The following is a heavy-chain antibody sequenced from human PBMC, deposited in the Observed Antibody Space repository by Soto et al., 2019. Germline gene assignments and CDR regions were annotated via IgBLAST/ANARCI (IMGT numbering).Heavy chain of an antibody. Sequence: QVQLVQSGAEVKKPGASVKVSCKASGYTFTSYAMHWVRQAPGQRLEWMGWINAGNGNTKYSQKFQGRVTITRDTSASTAYMELSSLRSEDTAVYYCARDLIGGSYEGDFDSWGQGTLVTVSS. CDR1: GYTFTSYA. CDR3: ARDLIGGSYEGDFDS. D-gene: IGHD1-26*01. CDR2: INAGNGNT. V-gene: IGHV1-3*01. J-gene: IGHJ4*02.